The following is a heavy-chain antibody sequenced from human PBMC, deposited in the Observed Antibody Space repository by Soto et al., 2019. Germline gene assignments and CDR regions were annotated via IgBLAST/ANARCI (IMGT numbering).Heavy chain of an antibody. CDR1: GYSFTRYG. J-gene: IGHJ6*02. CDR2: INAYNGNT. V-gene: IGHV1-18*01. CDR3: AMVDVYVTPSPQDV. D-gene: IGHD3-16*01. Sequence: QVQLVQSGAEVKNPGASVKVCCKASGYSFTRYGIGWARQAPGQGLEWMGWINAYNGNTNYAQNLQGRLTLTTDTSTTTAYMELRSLRSNDTAIYYCAMVDVYVTPSPQDVWGQGTTVTVSS.